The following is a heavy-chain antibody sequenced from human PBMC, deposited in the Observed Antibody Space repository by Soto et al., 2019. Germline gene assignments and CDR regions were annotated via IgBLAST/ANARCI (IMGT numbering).Heavy chain of an antibody. CDR2: IYRGGST. V-gene: IGHV4-4*07. D-gene: IGHD3-10*01. Sequence: QVQLQESGPGLVKPSETLSLTCTVSGGSINSYYWSWIRQPAGKGLEWIGRIYRGGSTNYNPSLKSRVTMAVATSKTQFSPKVTSVAAADTAVYYCARGPGGFGDFSLDYWGQGTLVTVAP. CDR1: GGSINSYY. CDR3: ARGPGGFGDFSLDY. J-gene: IGHJ4*02.